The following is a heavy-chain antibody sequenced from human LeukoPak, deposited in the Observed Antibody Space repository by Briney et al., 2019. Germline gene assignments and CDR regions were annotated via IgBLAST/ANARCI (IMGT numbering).Heavy chain of an antibody. V-gene: IGHV4-59*01. CDR3: AKGSGNYKANTFDI. D-gene: IGHD6-25*01. CDR1: GGSISSYY. J-gene: IGHJ3*02. Sequence: SETLSLTCTVSGGSISSYYWSWIRQPPGKGLEWIGYIFYTGSTNYDPSLKSRVTISLDMSKNQLSLRLSSVTAADMALYYCAKGSGNYKANTFDIWGQGTMVTVSS. CDR2: IFYTGST.